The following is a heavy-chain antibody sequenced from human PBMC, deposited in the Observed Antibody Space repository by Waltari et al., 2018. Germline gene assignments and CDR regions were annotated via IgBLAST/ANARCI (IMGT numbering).Heavy chain of an antibody. J-gene: IGHJ6*03. CDR1: GGSISRYH. CDR2: IYYSGST. Sequence: QVPLQESGPGLVKPSETLSLTCTVSGGSISRYHWSWIRQPPGKELEWIGYIYYSGSTNYNPSRKSRVTISVDTSKNQLSLKLSSVTAADTAVYYCARGDYYYMDVWGKGTTVTVSS. V-gene: IGHV4-59*01. CDR3: ARGDYYYMDV.